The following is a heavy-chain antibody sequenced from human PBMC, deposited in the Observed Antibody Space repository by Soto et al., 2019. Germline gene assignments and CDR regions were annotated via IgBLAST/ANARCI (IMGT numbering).Heavy chain of an antibody. CDR2: ISYDGSNK. CDR3: SKTYCSGGSCYSYYYYYMDV. V-gene: IGHV3-30*18. Sequence: GGSLRLSCAASGFTFSSYGMHWVRQAPGKGLEWVAVISYDGSNKYYADSVKGRFTSSRDNSKNTLYLQMNSLRAEDTAVYYFSKTYCSGGSCYSYYYYYMDVWGKGTTVTVSS. D-gene: IGHD2-15*01. J-gene: IGHJ6*03. CDR1: GFTFSSYG.